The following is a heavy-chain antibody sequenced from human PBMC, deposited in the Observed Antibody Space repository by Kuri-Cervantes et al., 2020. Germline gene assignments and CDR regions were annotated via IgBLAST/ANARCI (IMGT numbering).Heavy chain of an antibody. V-gene: IGHV3-9*01. D-gene: IGHD3-3*01. Sequence: GGSLRLSCAASGFTFDDYAMHWVRQAPGKGLEWVSGISWNSGSIGYADSVKGRFTISRDNSKNTLYLQMNSLRAEDTAVYYCARDRVLRFSGGFGGYYGMDVWGQGTTGTVSS. J-gene: IGHJ6*02. CDR3: ARDRVLRFSGGFGGYYGMDV. CDR2: ISWNSGSI. CDR1: GFTFDDYA.